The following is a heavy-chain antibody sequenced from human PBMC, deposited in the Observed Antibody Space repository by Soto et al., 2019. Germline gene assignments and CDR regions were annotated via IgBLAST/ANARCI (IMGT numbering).Heavy chain of an antibody. V-gene: IGHV4-4*02. CDR1: GGSISSSNW. CDR2: IYHSGST. CDR3: ARGYCISTSCYWWGGIDAFDI. Sequence: PSETLSLTCAVSGGSISSSNWWSWVRQPPGKGMEWIGEIYHSGSTNYNPSLKSRVTISVDKSKNQFSLKLSSVTAADTAVYYCARGYCISTSCYWWGGIDAFDIWGQGTMVTVSS. J-gene: IGHJ3*02. D-gene: IGHD2-2*01.